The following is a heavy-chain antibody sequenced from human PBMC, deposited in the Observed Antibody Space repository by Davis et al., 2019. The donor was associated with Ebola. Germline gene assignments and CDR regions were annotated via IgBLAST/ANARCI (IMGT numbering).Heavy chain of an antibody. J-gene: IGHJ4*02. CDR2: FGTGGDT. Sequence: GGSLSLSCPPSGFTFSSYRMNWVRQAPGKGLEWVSTFGTGGDTYYADSVKGRFTISRDNSKNTLYLQMNSLRAEDTAVYYCAKGGYFDSLEIDSWGQGTLVTVSS. CDR3: AKGGYFDSLEIDS. D-gene: IGHD3-9*01. V-gene: IGHV3-23*01. CDR1: GFTFSSYR.